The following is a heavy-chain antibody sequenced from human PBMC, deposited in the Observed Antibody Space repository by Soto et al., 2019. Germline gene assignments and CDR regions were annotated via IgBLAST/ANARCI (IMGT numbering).Heavy chain of an antibody. D-gene: IGHD5-18*01. CDR3: ARVADTAMVMFDY. J-gene: IGHJ4*02. Sequence: SGPTLVNPTETLTLTCTVSGFSLSNARMGVSWIRQHPGKGLEWIGYIYYSGSTYYNPSLKSRVTISVDTSKNQFSLKLSSVTAADTAVYYCARVADTAMVMFDYWGQGTLVTVS. CDR1: GFSLSNARMG. CDR2: IYYSGST. V-gene: IGHV4-31*03.